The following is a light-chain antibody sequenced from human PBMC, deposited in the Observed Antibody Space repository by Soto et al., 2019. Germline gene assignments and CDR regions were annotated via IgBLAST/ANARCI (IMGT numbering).Light chain of an antibody. J-gene: IGLJ1*01. CDR1: SSDVGGYNY. V-gene: IGLV2-8*01. CDR3: SSYAGSNNYV. Sequence: QSALTQPPSASGSPGQSVTISCTGTSSDVGGYNYVSWYQQHPGKAPKLMIYEVSKRPSGVPDRFSGSKSGNTASLTVSGLQADDEADYYCSSYAGSNNYVFGTGNEVTDL. CDR2: EVS.